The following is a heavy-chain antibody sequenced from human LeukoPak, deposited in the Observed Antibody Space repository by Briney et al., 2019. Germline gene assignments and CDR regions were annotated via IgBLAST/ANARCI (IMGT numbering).Heavy chain of an antibody. J-gene: IGHJ6*04. CDR3: AELGITMIGGV. V-gene: IGHV3-21*01. CDR1: GFTFSSYS. D-gene: IGHD3-10*02. CDR2: ISSSSTFI. Sequence: GGSLRLSCAASGFTFSSYSMNWVRQAPGKGLEWVSSISSSSTFIYYADSVKGRFTISRDNAKNSLYLQMNSLRAEDTAVYYCAELGITMIGGVWGKGTTVTISS.